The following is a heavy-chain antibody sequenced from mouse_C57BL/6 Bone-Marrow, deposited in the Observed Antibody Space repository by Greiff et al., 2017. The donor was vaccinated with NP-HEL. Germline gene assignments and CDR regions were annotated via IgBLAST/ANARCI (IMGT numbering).Heavy chain of an antibody. J-gene: IGHJ2*01. D-gene: IGHD3-2*02. Sequence: VKLQQPGAELVKPGASVKVSCKASGYTFTSYWMHWVKQRPGQGLEWIGRIHPSDSDTTYNQKFKGKATLTVDKSSSTAYMQLSSLTSEDSAVYYCAIRSAQATGVFDYWGQGTTLTVSS. V-gene: IGHV1-74*01. CDR2: IHPSDSDT. CDR3: AIRSAQATGVFDY. CDR1: GYTFTSYW.